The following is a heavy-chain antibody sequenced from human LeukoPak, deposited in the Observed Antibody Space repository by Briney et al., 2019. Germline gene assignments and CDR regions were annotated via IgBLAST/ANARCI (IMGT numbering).Heavy chain of an antibody. Sequence: SETLSLTCIVSGGSIGGADYSISSGSYYWSWVRQPPGKGLEWIGHIFHRGSTYYNPSLKSRVTIAVDRPKNQVSLKLMSMTAADTAVYYCARIHFQFYYMDVWGKGTTVTVSS. J-gene: IGHJ6*03. CDR3: ARIHFQFYYMDV. V-gene: IGHV4-30-2*01. D-gene: IGHD2/OR15-2a*01. CDR1: GGSIGGADYSISSGSYY. CDR2: IFHRGST.